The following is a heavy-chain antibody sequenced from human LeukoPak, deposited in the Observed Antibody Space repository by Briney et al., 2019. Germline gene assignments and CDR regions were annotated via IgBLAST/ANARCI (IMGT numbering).Heavy chain of an antibody. J-gene: IGHJ4*02. Sequence: ESSQTLSLTCTVSGGSISRGGYYWSWIRQPPGKGLEWIGYIYHSGSTYYNPSLKSRVTISVDRSKNQFSLKLSSVTAADTAVYYCARDYGSGYDSLFHFDYWGQGTLVTVSS. V-gene: IGHV4-30-2*01. CDR1: GGSISRGGYY. CDR3: ARDYGSGYDSLFHFDY. CDR2: IYHSGST. D-gene: IGHD5-12*01.